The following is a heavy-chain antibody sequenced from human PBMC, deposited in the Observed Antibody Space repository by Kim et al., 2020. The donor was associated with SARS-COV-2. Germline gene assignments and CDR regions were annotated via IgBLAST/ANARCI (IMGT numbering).Heavy chain of an antibody. Sequence: GGSLRLSCAASGFTFSTYWMSWVRQAPGKALEWVANINQDGSDKRFVDSVKGRFTISRDNAKNSLDLQMDSLRAEDTAVYYCARSNAFDIWGQGTMVTVSS. J-gene: IGHJ3*02. V-gene: IGHV3-7*03. CDR2: INQDGSDK. D-gene: IGHD6-6*01. CDR1: GFTFSTYW. CDR3: ARSNAFDI.